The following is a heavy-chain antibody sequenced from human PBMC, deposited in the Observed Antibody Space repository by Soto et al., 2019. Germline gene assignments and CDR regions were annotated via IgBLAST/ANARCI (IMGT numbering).Heavy chain of an antibody. V-gene: IGHV4-34*01. D-gene: IGHD6-13*01. J-gene: IGHJ4*02. CDR1: GGSFSGYY. CDR3: ARGTAAAGNNDY. CDR2: INHSGST. Sequence: PSETLSLTCAAYGGSFSGYYWSWIRQPPGKGLEWIGEINHSGSTNYNPSLKSRVTISVDTSKNQFSLKLSSVTAADTAVYYCARGTAAAGNNDYWGQGTLVTVSS.